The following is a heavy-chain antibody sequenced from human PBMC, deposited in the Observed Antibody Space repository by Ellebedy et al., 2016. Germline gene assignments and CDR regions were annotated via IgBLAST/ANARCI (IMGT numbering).Heavy chain of an antibody. V-gene: IGHV3-23*01. D-gene: IGHD2-2*02. Sequence: GESLKISXAASGFIFSTYAMSWVRQAPGKGLEWVSTMSGSGGNTYYADSMKGRFTISRDNSRNTLYLQMNSLRAEDTAVYYYAKATGPAGIFDCWGQGTLVTVSS. CDR2: MSGSGGNT. J-gene: IGHJ4*02. CDR1: GFIFSTYA. CDR3: AKATGPAGIFDC.